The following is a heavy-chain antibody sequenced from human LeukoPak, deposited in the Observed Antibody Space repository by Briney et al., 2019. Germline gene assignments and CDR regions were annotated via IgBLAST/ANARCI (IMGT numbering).Heavy chain of an antibody. CDR1: GFTLSIYW. D-gene: IGHD1/OR15-1a*01. J-gene: IGHJ4*02. V-gene: IGHV3-48*01. CDR3: ARYWSNWSADY. Sequence: GGSLRLSCAASGFTLSIYWMSWVRQAPGKGLEWVSYISSRGSTIYYADSVKGRFTVSRDNAKNSLYLQMNSLRAEDTAVYYCARYWSNWSADYWGQGTLVTVSS. CDR2: ISSRGSTI.